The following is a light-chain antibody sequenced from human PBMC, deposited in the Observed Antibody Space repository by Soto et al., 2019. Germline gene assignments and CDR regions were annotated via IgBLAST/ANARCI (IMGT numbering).Light chain of an antibody. J-gene: IGKJ1*01. CDR1: QSISSW. V-gene: IGKV1-5*03. CDR3: QQYNSYSWT. Sequence: DIQMTQSPSTLSASVGDRVPITCRASQSISSWLAWYQQKPGKAPKLLIYKASSIESGVPARFSGSGSGTDFTLTISSLQPDDFAKYYCQQYNSYSWTFGQGTKVEIK. CDR2: KAS.